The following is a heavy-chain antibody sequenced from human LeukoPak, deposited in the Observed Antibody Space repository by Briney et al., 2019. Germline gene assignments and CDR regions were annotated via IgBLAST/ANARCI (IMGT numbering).Heavy chain of an antibody. Sequence: AASVKVSCKASGGIFSSYAISWVRQAPGQGLEWMGGIIPIFGTANYAQKFQGRVTITADESTSTAYMELSSLRSEDTAVYYCARFGLGYCRGGSCSNWFDPWGQGTLVTVSS. D-gene: IGHD2-15*01. CDR2: IIPIFGTA. J-gene: IGHJ5*02. CDR3: ARFGLGYCRGGSCSNWFDP. V-gene: IGHV1-69*13. CDR1: GGIFSSYA.